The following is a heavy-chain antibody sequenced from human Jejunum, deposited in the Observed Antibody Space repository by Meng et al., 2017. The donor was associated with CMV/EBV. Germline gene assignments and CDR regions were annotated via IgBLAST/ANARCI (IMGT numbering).Heavy chain of an antibody. D-gene: IGHD3-3*01. CDR1: SISSYY. CDR2: IYYSGST. CDR3: ARGSRITIFGVVTMPFDY. J-gene: IGHJ4*02. Sequence: SISSYYWSWIRPPPGKGLEWIGYIYYSGSTNYNPSLKSRVTISVDTSKNQFSLKLSSVTAADTAVYYCARGSRITIFGVVTMPFDYWGQGTLVTVSS. V-gene: IGHV4-59*01.